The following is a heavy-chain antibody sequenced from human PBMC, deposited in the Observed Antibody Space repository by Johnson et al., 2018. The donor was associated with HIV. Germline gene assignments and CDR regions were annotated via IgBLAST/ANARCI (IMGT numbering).Heavy chain of an antibody. CDR1: GFTFRSYA. D-gene: IGHD2-15*01. CDR2: ISYDENNK. Sequence: VQLVESGGGVVQPGRSLRLSCAASGFTFRSYAMHWVRQAPGKGLEWVTLISYDENNKLYADSVKGRFTISRDNSKNTLYLQMNSLRAEDTAVYFCARSQGAATSEGAFDIWGQGTMVTVSS. CDR3: ARSQGAATSEGAFDI. J-gene: IGHJ3*02. V-gene: IGHV3-30*04.